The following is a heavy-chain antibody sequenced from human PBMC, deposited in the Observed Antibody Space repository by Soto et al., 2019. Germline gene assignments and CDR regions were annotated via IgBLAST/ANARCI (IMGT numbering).Heavy chain of an antibody. J-gene: IGHJ6*02. CDR1: GYSISSGYY. Sequence: SETLSLTCAVSGYSISSGYYWGWIRQPPGKGLEWIGNIYHSGSSNYNPSPKSRVTISVDTSKNQFSLKLNSVTAADTAVYYCARAFYGDYAAHYYGMDVWGQGTTVTVSS. D-gene: IGHD4-17*01. V-gene: IGHV4-38-2*01. CDR2: IYHSGSS. CDR3: ARAFYGDYAAHYYGMDV.